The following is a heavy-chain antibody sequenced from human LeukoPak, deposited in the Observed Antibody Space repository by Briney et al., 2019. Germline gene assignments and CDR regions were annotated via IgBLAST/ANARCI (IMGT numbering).Heavy chain of an antibody. D-gene: IGHD1-26*01. V-gene: IGHV1-18*01. CDR2: ISAYNGNT. J-gene: IGHJ4*02. Sequence: ASVKVSCKASGYTFTSYGISWVRQAPGQGLEWMGWISAYNGNTNYAQKLQGRVTMTSDTSTSTAYMELRSLRSDDTAVYYCARAKGSYYVYYFDYWGQGTLVTVSS. CDR1: GYTFTSYG. CDR3: ARAKGSYYVYYFDY.